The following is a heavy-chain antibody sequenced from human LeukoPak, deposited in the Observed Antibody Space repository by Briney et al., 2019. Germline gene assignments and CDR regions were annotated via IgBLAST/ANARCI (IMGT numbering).Heavy chain of an antibody. CDR2: ISGSGGST. J-gene: IGHJ4*02. Sequence: QPGGSLRLSCAASGFTFSSYAMSWVRQAPGKGLEWVSAISGSGGSTYYADSVKGRFTISRDNSKNTLYLQMNSLRVEDTAVYYCARDKFADGSGSYYYYWGQGTLVTVSS. CDR3: ARDKFADGSGSYYYY. CDR1: GFTFSSYA. D-gene: IGHD3-10*01. V-gene: IGHV3-23*01.